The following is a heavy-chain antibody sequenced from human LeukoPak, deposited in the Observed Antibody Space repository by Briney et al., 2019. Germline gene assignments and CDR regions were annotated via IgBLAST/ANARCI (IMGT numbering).Heavy chain of an antibody. J-gene: IGHJ4*02. Sequence: PGGSLRLSCAVSGFTFSNYAMRWARQAPGKGLEWVSAISGGGNCKYYADSVKGRFTISRDNSKNTLFLQMNSLRAEDTAVYYCAKARAVVVVAATNYWGQGTLVTVSS. CDR1: GFTFSNYA. D-gene: IGHD2-15*01. CDR3: AKARAVVVVAATNY. CDR2: ISGGGNCK. V-gene: IGHV3-23*01.